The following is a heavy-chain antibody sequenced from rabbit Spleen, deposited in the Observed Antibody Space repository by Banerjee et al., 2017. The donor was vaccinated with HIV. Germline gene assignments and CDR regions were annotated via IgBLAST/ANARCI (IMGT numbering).Heavy chain of an antibody. J-gene: IGHJ4*01. V-gene: IGHV1S40*01. CDR3: ARDLVAAIGWNFAL. D-gene: IGHD3-1*01. Sequence: QSLVESWGGLVQPEGSLPLPCKASGFTLSSYWMCWVCQAPGKGLEWITCINIATGKSVYASWVSGRFIMSKTSSTTVTLQMTSLTAADTATYFCARDLVAAIGWNFALWGPGTLVTVS. CDR2: INIATGKS. CDR1: GFTLSSYW.